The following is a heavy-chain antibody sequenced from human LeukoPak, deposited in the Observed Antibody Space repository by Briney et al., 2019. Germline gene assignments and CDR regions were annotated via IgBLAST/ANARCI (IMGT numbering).Heavy chain of an antibody. J-gene: IGHJ3*02. CDR3: ARDSIVVVVAAIGGAFDI. D-gene: IGHD2-15*01. CDR2: IYYNGYT. Sequence: SETLSLTCTVSGGSINGYYWSWIRQPPGKGLEWIGYIYYNGYTNYNLSLKSRVTISVDTSRNQFSLKLTSLTAADTAVYYCARDSIVVVVAAIGGAFDIWGQGTMVTVSS. CDR1: GGSINGYY. V-gene: IGHV4-59*01.